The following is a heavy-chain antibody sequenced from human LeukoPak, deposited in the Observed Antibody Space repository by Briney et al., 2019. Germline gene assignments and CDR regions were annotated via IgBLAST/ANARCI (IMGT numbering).Heavy chain of an antibody. Sequence: GGSLRLSCAAAGFTFNSYEMNWVRQAPGKGLEWVSYISSSGSPIYYADSVEGRFTISRDNAKNSLYLQMSSLRAEDTAMYYCARVYSNYDPAAMDVWGQGTTVTVSS. CDR2: ISSSGSPI. D-gene: IGHD4-11*01. CDR3: ARVYSNYDPAAMDV. J-gene: IGHJ6*02. CDR1: GFTFNSYE. V-gene: IGHV3-48*03.